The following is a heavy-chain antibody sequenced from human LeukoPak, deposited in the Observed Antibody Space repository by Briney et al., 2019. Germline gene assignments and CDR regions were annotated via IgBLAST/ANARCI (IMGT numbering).Heavy chain of an antibody. CDR1: GGAIGTYY. CDR2: IYVTGT. D-gene: IGHD3-16*02. J-gene: IGHJ6*03. CDR3: ARHIGGGIEDMDV. Sequence: PSETLSLTCTVSGGAIGTYYWSWIRQSPGKGLEWIGYIYVTGTRYNPYLQSRVTISVDRSRNQFFLKMSSVTAADTAVYYCARHIGGGIEDMDVWGKGTKVIVSS. V-gene: IGHV4-59*08.